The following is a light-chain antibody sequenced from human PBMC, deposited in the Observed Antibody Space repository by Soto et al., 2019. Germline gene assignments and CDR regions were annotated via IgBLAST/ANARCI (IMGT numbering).Light chain of an antibody. CDR1: QSVSSY. J-gene: IGKJ1*01. CDR3: QQYGSSGT. CDR2: GAS. Sequence: EIAITPSPATLSPSTGESTXITGRASQSVSSYLAWYQQKPGQAPWLLIYGASTRATGIPGLFSGSGSGTEFTLTISSLQSEEFAVYYCQQYGSSGTFGQGTKGDIK. V-gene: IGKV3-15*01.